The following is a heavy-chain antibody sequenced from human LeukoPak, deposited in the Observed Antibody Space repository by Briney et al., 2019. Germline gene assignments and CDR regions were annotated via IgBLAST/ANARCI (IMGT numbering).Heavy chain of an antibody. V-gene: IGHV3-74*01. CDR3: AVGSKPLSYPFFDY. Sequence: TGGSLRLSCAASGFTFSSYWMHWLRQAPGKGLVWVSRINSDGSSTSYADSVKGRFTLSRDNAKNPLYLQLNSLRAEDSAVYYCAVGSKPLSYPFFDYWGQGALVTVSS. D-gene: IGHD1-14*01. J-gene: IGHJ4*02. CDR2: INSDGSST. CDR1: GFTFSSYW.